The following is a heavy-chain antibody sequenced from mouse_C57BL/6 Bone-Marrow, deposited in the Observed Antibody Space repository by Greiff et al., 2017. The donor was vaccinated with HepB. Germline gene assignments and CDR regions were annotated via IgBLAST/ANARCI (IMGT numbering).Heavy chain of an antibody. CDR2: INPNNGGT. CDR1: GYTFTDYY. CDR3: AGGLLWYLDY. V-gene: IGHV1-26*01. Sequence: EVKVVESGPELVKPGASVKISCKASGYTFTDYYMNWVKQSHGKSLEWIGDINPNNGGTSYNQKFKGKATLTVDKSSSTAYMELRSLTSEDSAVYYCAGGLLWYLDYWGQGTTLTVSS. J-gene: IGHJ2*01. D-gene: IGHD2-1*01.